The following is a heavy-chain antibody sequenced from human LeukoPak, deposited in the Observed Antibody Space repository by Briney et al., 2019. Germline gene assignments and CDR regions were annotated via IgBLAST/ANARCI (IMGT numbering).Heavy chain of an antibody. CDR2: INPTGGST. Sequence: ASVKVSCKASGYTFTGYFMHWVRQAPGQGLEWMGIINPTGGSTTYAQKFQGRVTMTRDTSTSTVYMELSSLRSEDTAVYYCARLPNDYYGMDVWGQGTTVTVSS. D-gene: IGHD4/OR15-4a*01. J-gene: IGHJ6*02. CDR1: GYTFTGYF. V-gene: IGHV1-46*01. CDR3: ARLPNDYYGMDV.